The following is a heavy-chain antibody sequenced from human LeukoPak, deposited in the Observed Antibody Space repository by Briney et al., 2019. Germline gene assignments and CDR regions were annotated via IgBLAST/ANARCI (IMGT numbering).Heavy chain of an antibody. D-gene: IGHD3/OR15-3a*01. CDR3: ARGDYYYYYYYMDV. CDR2: ISYSGGT. V-gene: IGHV4-59*01. CDR1: GGSISGYY. J-gene: IGHJ6*03. Sequence: SETLSLTCTVSGGSISGYYWSWIRQPPGKGLQWIGYISYSGGTNYNPSLKSRVTISVDTSKNQFSLKLSSVTAADTAVYYCARGDYYYYYYYMDVWSKGTTVTISS.